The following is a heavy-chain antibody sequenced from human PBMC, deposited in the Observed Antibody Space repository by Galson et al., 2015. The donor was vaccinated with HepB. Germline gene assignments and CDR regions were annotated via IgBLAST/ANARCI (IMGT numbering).Heavy chain of an antibody. D-gene: IGHD3-10*01. CDR3: ARGLRARAGAVEVGY. Sequence: SLRLSCAASGFPFSGYTINWVRQAPGMGLEWVSSISSSSTYIFYVDSVKGRFTISRDNAKNSVYLQMNSLRAEDTAIYYCARGLRARAGAVEVGYWGQGTLVTVSS. CDR1: GFPFSGYT. CDR2: ISSSSTYI. V-gene: IGHV3-21*01. J-gene: IGHJ4*02.